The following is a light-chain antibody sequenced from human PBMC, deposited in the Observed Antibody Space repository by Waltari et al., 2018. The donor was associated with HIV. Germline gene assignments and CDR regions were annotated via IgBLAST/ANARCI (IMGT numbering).Light chain of an antibody. CDR3: AAWDDSLSGRV. CDR1: SSNIGSNS. Sequence: QSVLTQPPSASGTPGQRVTIPCSGSSSNIGSNSVNWYQQLPGTAPKLLIYKNNERPSGVPDRFSGSRSGTAASLAISGLQSEDDADYYCAAWDDSLSGRVFGGGTKLTVL. V-gene: IGLV1-44*01. J-gene: IGLJ2*01. CDR2: KNN.